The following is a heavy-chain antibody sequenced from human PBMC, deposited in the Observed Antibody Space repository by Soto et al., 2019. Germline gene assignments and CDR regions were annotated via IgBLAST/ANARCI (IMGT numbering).Heavy chain of an antibody. D-gene: IGHD3-3*01. V-gene: IGHV3-30-3*01. CDR3: ARVGEYDFWSGYYRFLYYGMDV. CDR2: ISYGGSNK. Sequence: GGSLRLSCAASGFTFSSYAMHWVRQAPGKGLEWVAVISYGGSNKYYADSVKGRFTISRDNSKNTLYLQMNSLRAEDTAVYYCARVGEYDFWSGYYRFLYYGMDVWGQGTTVTVSS. J-gene: IGHJ6*02. CDR1: GFTFSSYA.